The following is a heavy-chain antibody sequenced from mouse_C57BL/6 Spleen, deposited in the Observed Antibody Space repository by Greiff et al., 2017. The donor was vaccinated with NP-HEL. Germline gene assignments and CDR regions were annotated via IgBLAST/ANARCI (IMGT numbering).Heavy chain of an antibody. Sequence: VKLMESGAELVRPGTSVKMSCKASGYTFTNYWIGWAKQRPGHGLEWIGDIYPGGGYTNYNEKFKGKATLTADKSSSTAYMQFSSLTSEDSAIYYCARRDYGNYLYYFDYWGQGTTLTVSS. CDR3: ARRDYGNYLYYFDY. CDR2: IYPGGGYT. CDR1: GYTFTNYW. V-gene: IGHV1-63*01. J-gene: IGHJ2*01. D-gene: IGHD2-1*01.